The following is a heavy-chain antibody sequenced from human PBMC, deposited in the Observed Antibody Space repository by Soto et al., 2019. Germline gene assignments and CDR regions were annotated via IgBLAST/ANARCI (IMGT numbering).Heavy chain of an antibody. J-gene: IGHJ3*02. Sequence: QVQLVQSGAEVKKPGSSVKVSCKASGGTFSSYTISWVRQAPGQGLEWMGRIIPILGIANYAQKFQGRVTITADKSTSTAYMELSSLRSEDTAVYYCARAPALTLRYFDWSYAFDIWGQGTMVTVSS. CDR3: ARAPALTLRYFDWSYAFDI. V-gene: IGHV1-69*02. CDR1: GGTFSSYT. D-gene: IGHD3-9*01. CDR2: IIPILGIA.